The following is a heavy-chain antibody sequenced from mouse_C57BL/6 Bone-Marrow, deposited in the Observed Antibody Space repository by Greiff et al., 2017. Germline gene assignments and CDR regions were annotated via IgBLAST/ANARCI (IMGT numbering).Heavy chain of an antibody. CDR2: IDPETGGT. Sequence: VQLQESGAELVKPGASVTLSCKASGYTFTDYEMHWVKQTPVHGLEWIGAIDPETGGTAYNQKFKGKAILTADKSSSTAYMELRSLTSEDSAVYYCTPNWAWFAYWGQGTLVTVSA. D-gene: IGHD4-1*02. CDR1: GYTFTDYE. V-gene: IGHV1-15*01. CDR3: TPNWAWFAY. J-gene: IGHJ3*01.